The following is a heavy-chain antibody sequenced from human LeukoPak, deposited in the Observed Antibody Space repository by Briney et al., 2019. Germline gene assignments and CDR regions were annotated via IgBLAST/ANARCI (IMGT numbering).Heavy chain of an antibody. Sequence: GGSLRLSCAASGFTFSSYSMNWVRQAPGKGLEWVSSISSSSSYIYYADSVKGRFTISRDNAKNSLYLQMNTLRAEDTAVYSCARGADGVSSNSRGWFDPWGQGTLVTVSS. CDR2: ISSSSSYI. CDR1: GFTFSSYS. CDR3: ARGADGVSSNSRGWFDP. D-gene: IGHD2-15*01. J-gene: IGHJ5*02. V-gene: IGHV3-21*01.